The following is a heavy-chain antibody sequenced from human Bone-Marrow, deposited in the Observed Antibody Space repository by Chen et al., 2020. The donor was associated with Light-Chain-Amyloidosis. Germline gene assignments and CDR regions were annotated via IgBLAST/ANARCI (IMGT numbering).Heavy chain of an antibody. D-gene: IGHD4-4*01. J-gene: IGHJ4*02. CDR3: ARGEDYSNYGGALRFDY. CDR1: GYTFSSNW. Sequence: EVHLVQSGAEVKKPGESLNISCKGSGYTFSSNWIGGVRQMPGKGLEWMGIIYPGDADIKYSPSFQGQVTISADKSIKTAYLQWSSLKASDTAMYYCARGEDYSNYGGALRFDYWGQGTLVTVSS. CDR2: IYPGDADI. V-gene: IGHV5-51*01.